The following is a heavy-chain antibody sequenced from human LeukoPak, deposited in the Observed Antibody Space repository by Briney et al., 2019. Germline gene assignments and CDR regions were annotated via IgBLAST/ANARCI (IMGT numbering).Heavy chain of an antibody. V-gene: IGHV3-7*03. CDR2: IKQDGSKK. Sequence: GGSLTLSCAASGFTFSSYWMSWVRQAPGKGLEWVANIKQDGSKKYYVDSVKGRFTIFRDNAKNSLYLQMNSLRAEDTAVYYCARDSWDYYGSGSYYRNYYYYGMDVWGKGTTVTVSS. CDR3: ARDSWDYYGSGSYYRNYYYYGMDV. J-gene: IGHJ6*04. D-gene: IGHD3-10*01. CDR1: GFTFSSYW.